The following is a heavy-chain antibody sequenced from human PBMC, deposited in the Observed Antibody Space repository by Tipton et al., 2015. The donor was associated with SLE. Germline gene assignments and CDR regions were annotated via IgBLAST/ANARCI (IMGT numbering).Heavy chain of an antibody. CDR2: FYPGGTT. Sequence: TLSLTCTVSGDSISNYYWSWIRQSAGKGLEWMGRFYPGGTTSYNPSFKSRVTMSADTSKNQFSLEVTSVTAADTAVYYCATYAAGVGGRSSWGQGTLVTVSS. J-gene: IGHJ5*02. D-gene: IGHD1-26*01. V-gene: IGHV4-4*07. CDR3: ATYAAGVGGRSS. CDR1: GDSISNYY.